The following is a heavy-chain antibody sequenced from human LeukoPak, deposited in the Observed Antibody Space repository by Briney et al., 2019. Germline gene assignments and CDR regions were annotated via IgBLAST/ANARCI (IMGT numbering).Heavy chain of an antibody. CDR2: ISSSSSYI. CDR1: GFTFSSYS. J-gene: IGHJ6*02. CDR3: ANRPQNYYYYYGMDV. V-gene: IGHV3-21*04. Sequence: GGSLRLSCAASGFTFSSYSMNWVRQAPGKGLEWVSSISSSSSYIYYADSVKGRFTISRDNSKNTLYLQMNSLRAEDTAVYYCANRPQNYYYYYGMDVWGQGTTVTVSS. D-gene: IGHD6-6*01.